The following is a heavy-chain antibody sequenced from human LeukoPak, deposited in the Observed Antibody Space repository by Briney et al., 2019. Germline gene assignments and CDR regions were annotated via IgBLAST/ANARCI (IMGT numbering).Heavy chain of an antibody. CDR1: GGTFSSYA. CDR2: ITPILGIA. J-gene: IGHJ4*02. Sequence: PVKVSCKASGGTFSSYAISWVRQAPGQGLEWMGRITPILGIANYAQKFQGRVTITADKSTSTAYMELSSLRSEDTAVYYCASLHDSSGYYSGYWGQGTLVTVSS. V-gene: IGHV1-69*04. D-gene: IGHD3-22*01. CDR3: ASLHDSSGYYSGY.